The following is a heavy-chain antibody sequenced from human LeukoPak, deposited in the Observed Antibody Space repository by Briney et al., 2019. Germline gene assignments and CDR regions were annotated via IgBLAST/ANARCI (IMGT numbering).Heavy chain of an antibody. CDR2: MYYRGRT. CDR3: ARDAEYYYGSGSYSSGIDV. Sequence: KPSETLSLTCTVTGGSIRSSDYYWSWIPPHPGQGLEWIVYMYYRGRTFYNPSLKRRVAISEDTSKNQFSLQLSSVTAADTAVYYCARDAEYYYGSGSYSSGIDVWGQGTTVTVSS. V-gene: IGHV4-31*03. J-gene: IGHJ6*02. D-gene: IGHD3-10*01. CDR1: GGSIRSSDYY.